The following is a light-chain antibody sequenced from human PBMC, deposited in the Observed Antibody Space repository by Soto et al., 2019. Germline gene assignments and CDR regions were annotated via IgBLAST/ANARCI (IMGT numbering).Light chain of an antibody. CDR3: QQTFNNRLS. CDR1: QSVSTS. J-gene: IGKJ4*01. Sequence: DIQMTQSPSSLSASVGARVTITFRASQSVSTSVNWYQQLGGKAPKLLIQHSSTLQSGVPSRFSGSGSGTDFTLTISSLQPEDCATYYCQQTFNNRLSLGGGTKVEIK. V-gene: IGKV1-39*01. CDR2: HSS.